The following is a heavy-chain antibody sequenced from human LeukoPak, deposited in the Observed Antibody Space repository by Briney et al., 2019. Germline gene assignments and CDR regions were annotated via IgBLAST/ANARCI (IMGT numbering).Heavy chain of an antibody. CDR2: INSDGSST. D-gene: IGHD3-10*01. CDR3: AKDFGEAAFDI. V-gene: IGHV3-74*01. J-gene: IGHJ3*02. Sequence: GGSLRLSCAASGFTFSTYWIHWVRQAPGKGLVWVSRINSDGSSTRYADSVKGRFTISRDNAKNTLYLQMNSLRAEDTAVYYCAKDFGEAAFDIWGQGTMVTVSS. CDR1: GFTFSTYW.